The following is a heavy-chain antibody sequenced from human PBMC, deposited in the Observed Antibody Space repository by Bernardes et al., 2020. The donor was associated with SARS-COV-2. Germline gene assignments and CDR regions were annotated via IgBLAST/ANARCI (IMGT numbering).Heavy chain of an antibody. Sequence: ASVKVSCKASGYSFTSFAMNWVRQAPGQGLEWMGWINTKTGKPTYGQGFPGRIVFFLDTFVSTAYLQTSSLKAECTAVYYCSRDTGGGRGRMGYWGQGTLVTVSS. CDR1: GYSFTSFA. D-gene: IGHD2-8*01. J-gene: IGHJ4*02. CDR2: INTKTGKP. V-gene: IGHV7-4-1*02. CDR3: SRDTGGGRGRMGY.